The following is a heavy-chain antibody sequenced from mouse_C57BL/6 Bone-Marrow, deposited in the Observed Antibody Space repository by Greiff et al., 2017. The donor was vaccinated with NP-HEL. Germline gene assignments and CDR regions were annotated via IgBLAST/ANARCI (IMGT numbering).Heavy chain of an antibody. V-gene: IGHV5-6*01. CDR2: ISSGGGCT. J-gene: IGHJ3*01. Sequence: EVQRVESGGDLVKPGGSLKLSCAASGFTFSSYGMSWVRQTPDKRLEWVATISSGGGCTYYPDSVKGRFTISRDNAKNTLYLQMSSLKSEDTAMYYGARQKVLRSPLAYWGQGTLVTVSA. D-gene: IGHD1-3*01. CDR3: ARQKVLRSPLAY. CDR1: GFTFSSYG.